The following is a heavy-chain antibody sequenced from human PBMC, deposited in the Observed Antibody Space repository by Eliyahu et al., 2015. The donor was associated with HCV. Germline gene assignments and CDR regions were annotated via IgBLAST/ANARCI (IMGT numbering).Heavy chain of an antibody. CDR1: GGTFSSYA. CDR2: IIPIFGTA. CDR3: ARVLLWFGELDPYWYFDL. J-gene: IGHJ2*01. Sequence: QVQLVQSGAEVKKPGSSVKVSCKASGGTFSSYAISWVRQAPGQGLEWMGGIIPIFGTANYAQKFQGRVTITADESTSTAYMELSSLRSEDTAVYYCARVLLWFGELDPYWYFDLWGRGTLVTVSS. D-gene: IGHD3-10*01. V-gene: IGHV1-69*01.